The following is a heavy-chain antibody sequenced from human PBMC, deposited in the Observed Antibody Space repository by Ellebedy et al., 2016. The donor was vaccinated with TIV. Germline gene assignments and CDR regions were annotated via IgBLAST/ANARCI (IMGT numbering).Heavy chain of an antibody. Sequence: MPSETLSLTCAVYGGSFSGYYWSWIRQPPGKGLEWIGEINHSGSTNYNPSLKSRVTISVDTAKNQFPLKLSSVPAADTAVYYCARGLYDFWSEANYGMDVWGQGTTVTVSS. D-gene: IGHD3-3*01. V-gene: IGHV4-34*01. CDR2: INHSGST. J-gene: IGHJ6*02. CDR3: ARGLYDFWSEANYGMDV. CDR1: GGSFSGYY.